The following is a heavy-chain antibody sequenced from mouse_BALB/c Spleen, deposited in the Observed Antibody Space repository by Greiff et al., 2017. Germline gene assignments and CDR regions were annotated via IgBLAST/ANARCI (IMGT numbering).Heavy chain of an antibody. CDR3: ARGITRFDD. Sequence: EVQLQESGGGLVKPGGSLKLSCAASGFTFSSYAMSWVRQTPEKRLEWVASISSGGSTYYPDSVKGRFTISRDNARNILYLQMSSLRSEDTAMYYCARGITRFDDWGQGTTLTVSS. V-gene: IGHV5-6-5*01. CDR2: ISSGGST. D-gene: IGHD1-2*01. CDR1: GFTFSSYA. J-gene: IGHJ2*01.